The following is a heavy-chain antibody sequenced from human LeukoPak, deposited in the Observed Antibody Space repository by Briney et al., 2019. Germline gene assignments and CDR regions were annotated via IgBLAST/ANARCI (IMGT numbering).Heavy chain of an antibody. CDR1: GGTFSSYA. CDR2: IIPIFGTA. D-gene: IGHD5-12*01. CDR3: ARGGYRRLYNWFDP. Sequence: SVKVSCKASGGTFSSYAISWVRQAPGQGLEWMGGIIPIFGTANYAQKFQGRVTITADESTSTAYMELSSLRSEDTAVYYCARGGYRRLYNWFDPWGQGTLVTVSS. V-gene: IGHV1-69*13. J-gene: IGHJ5*02.